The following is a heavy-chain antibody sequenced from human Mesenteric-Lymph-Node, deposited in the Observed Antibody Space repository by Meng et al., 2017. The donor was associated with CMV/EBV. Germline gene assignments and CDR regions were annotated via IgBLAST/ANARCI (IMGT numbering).Heavy chain of an antibody. CDR1: GGSVTSGNYY. CDR2: IYRDRST. D-gene: IGHD3-10*01. Sequence: SLTCTVYGGSVTSGNYYWTWIRQPPGKGLEWIGYIYRDRSTNYNPSLKSRVSISVDTPNNQFSLKLTSVTAADTAIYYCARDSGSQISWGQGTLVTVSS. V-gene: IGHV4-61*01. J-gene: IGHJ5*02. CDR3: ARDSGSQIS.